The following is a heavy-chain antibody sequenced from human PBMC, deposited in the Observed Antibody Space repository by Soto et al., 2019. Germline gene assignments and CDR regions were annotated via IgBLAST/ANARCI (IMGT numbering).Heavy chain of an antibody. CDR2: ISWNSGSV. Sequence: LRLSCAASGFTFDDYAMHWVRQAPGKGLEWVSGISWNSGSVGYADSVKGRFTISRDNAKNSLYLQMNSLRAEDTALYYCAKAPLTHYSSRGSWFDPWGQGTLVTVSS. CDR3: AKAPLTHYSSRGSWFDP. V-gene: IGHV3-9*01. J-gene: IGHJ5*02. CDR1: GFTFDDYA. D-gene: IGHD6-13*01.